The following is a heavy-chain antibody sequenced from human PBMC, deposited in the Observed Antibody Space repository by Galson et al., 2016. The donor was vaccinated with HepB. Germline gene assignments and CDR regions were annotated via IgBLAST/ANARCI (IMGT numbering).Heavy chain of an antibody. J-gene: IGHJ6*02. CDR3: ARKMHRRDGQNLLYYYAMDV. V-gene: IGHV1-46*01. CDR1: GYTFTTYS. CDR2: INPSGDRT. Sequence: SVKVSCKASGYTFTTYSIHWVRQAPGQGLEWMGIINPSGDRTNYAQKFQGRVSMTRDTSTSTVYMELTSLRSEDTAVYYCARKMHRRDGQNLLYYYAMDVWGQGTKVTVSS. D-gene: IGHD5-24*01.